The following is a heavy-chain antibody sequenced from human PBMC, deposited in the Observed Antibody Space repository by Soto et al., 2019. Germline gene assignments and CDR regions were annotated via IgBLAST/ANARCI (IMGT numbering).Heavy chain of an antibody. Sequence: GGSLNLSWAAPGFTLSRYWVHWVRQVPGKGLVWVSRINPDGSTTNYADSVKGRFTVSRDNAKNTVYLHMNSLRAEDTAVYYCTRDTTGPDDHWGQGTLVTVSS. D-gene: IGHD1-1*01. CDR3: TRDTTGPDDH. CDR1: GFTLSRYW. CDR2: INPDGSTT. V-gene: IGHV3-74*01. J-gene: IGHJ4*02.